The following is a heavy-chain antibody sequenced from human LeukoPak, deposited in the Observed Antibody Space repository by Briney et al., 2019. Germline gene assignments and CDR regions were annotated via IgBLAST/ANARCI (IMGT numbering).Heavy chain of an antibody. D-gene: IGHD4-23*01. V-gene: IGHV1-18*01. CDR2: ISAYNGNT. CDR3: ARDATTVVTPIGMDV. Sequence: GASVKVSCKASGYTFTSYGISWVRQAPGQGLEWMGWISAYNGNTNYAQKLQGRVTMTTDTSTSTAYMELRSLRSDDTAVYYCARDATTVVTPIGMDVWGQGTTVTVSS. CDR1: GYTFTSYG. J-gene: IGHJ6*02.